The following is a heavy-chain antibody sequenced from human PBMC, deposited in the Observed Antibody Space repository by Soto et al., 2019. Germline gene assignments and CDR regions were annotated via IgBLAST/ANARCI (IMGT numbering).Heavy chain of an antibody. D-gene: IGHD4-17*01. J-gene: IGHJ4*02. CDR1: GFTFSSYH. CDR3: ARANGGLYYFDY. V-gene: IGHV3-13*01. Sequence: GGSPRLSCSTPGFTFSSYHIHWVRPATGKGLEWVSAIGTAGDTYYPGSVKGRFTISRENAKNSLYLQMNSLRAGDTAVYYCARANGGLYYFDYWGQGTLVTVSS. CDR2: IGTAGDT.